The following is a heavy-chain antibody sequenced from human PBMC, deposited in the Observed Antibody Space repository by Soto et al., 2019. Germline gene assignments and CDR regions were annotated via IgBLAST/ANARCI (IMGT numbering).Heavy chain of an antibody. Sequence: SVKVSCKGSGGSFSKFAINWVRQAPGQGLEWMGGIIPTLGTTDYAHKFQGRVTITADEATRTAYMELSGLRSEDTAVYYCARDDATHCGDDCYRYFYYGMDVWGQGTTVTVSS. CDR1: GGSFSKFA. D-gene: IGHD2-21*02. CDR2: IIPTLGTT. V-gene: IGHV1-69*13. CDR3: ARDDATHCGDDCYRYFYYGMDV. J-gene: IGHJ6*02.